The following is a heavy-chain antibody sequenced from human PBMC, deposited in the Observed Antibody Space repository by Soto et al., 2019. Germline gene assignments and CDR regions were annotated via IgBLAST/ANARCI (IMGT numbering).Heavy chain of an antibody. Sequence: QVQLVQSGAEVKKPGSSVKVSCKASGGTFSSYAISWVRQAPGQGLEWMGGIIPILGTANYAQKFQGRVTITADESTSTAYMELSSLRSEDTAVYYCARVSRYYDSSGYYMYYFDYWGQGTLVTVSS. CDR3: ARVSRYYDSSGYYMYYFDY. V-gene: IGHV1-69*01. J-gene: IGHJ4*02. CDR2: IIPILGTA. CDR1: GGTFSSYA. D-gene: IGHD3-22*01.